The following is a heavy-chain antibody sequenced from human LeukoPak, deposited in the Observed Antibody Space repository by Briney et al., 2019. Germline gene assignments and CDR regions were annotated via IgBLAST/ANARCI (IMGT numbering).Heavy chain of an antibody. V-gene: IGHV4-38-2*02. CDR3: ARDTGGSGSYYFDY. D-gene: IGHD1-26*01. CDR2: IYYSGST. Sequence: PSETLSLTCTVSGYSISNGYYWGWVRQPPGKGLEWIGSIYYSGSTYYNPSLKSRVTISVDTSKNQFSLKLSSVTAADTAVYYCARDTGGSGSYYFDYWGQGTLVTVSS. J-gene: IGHJ4*02. CDR1: GYSISNGYY.